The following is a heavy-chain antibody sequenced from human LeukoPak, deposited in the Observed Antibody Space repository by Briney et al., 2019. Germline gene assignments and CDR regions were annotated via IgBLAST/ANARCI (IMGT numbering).Heavy chain of an antibody. CDR3: ATSGDYGGPFRP. CDR1: GYTFTTYA. J-gene: IGHJ5*02. Sequence: ASVKVSCKASGYTFTTYAMHWVRQAPGKGLEWMGGFDPEDGETIYAQKFQGRVTMTEDTSTDTAYMELSSLRSEDTAVYYCATSGDYGGPFRPWGQGTLVTVSS. V-gene: IGHV1-24*01. CDR2: FDPEDGET. D-gene: IGHD4-17*01.